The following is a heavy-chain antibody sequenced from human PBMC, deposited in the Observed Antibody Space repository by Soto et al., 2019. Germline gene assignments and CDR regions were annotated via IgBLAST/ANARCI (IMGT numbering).Heavy chain of an antibody. V-gene: IGHV4-31*03. D-gene: IGHD3-3*02. CDR2: IYYSGST. Sequence: QVQLQESGPGLVKPSQTLSLTCTISGGSISRGGYYWSWNRQHPGKGLEWIGYIYYSGSTYYNPSLKSRVTISVDTSKNQFSLKLSSVTAADTAVYYCARDWQHSPYYYYGMDVWGQGTTVTVSS. CDR1: GGSISRGGYY. CDR3: ARDWQHSPYYYYGMDV. J-gene: IGHJ6*02.